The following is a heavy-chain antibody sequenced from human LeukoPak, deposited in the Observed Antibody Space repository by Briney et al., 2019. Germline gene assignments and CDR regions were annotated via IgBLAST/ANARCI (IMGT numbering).Heavy chain of an antibody. Sequence: SETLSLTCTISGGSISSYDWSWIRQPRGKGLEWIAYIYYSGSTNYNPSLKSRVTISVDTSKNQFSLKLSSVTAADTAVYYCARTTYQWHEKYYFDYWGQGTLVTVSS. V-gene: IGHV4-59*01. J-gene: IGHJ4*02. CDR2: IYYSGST. CDR3: ARTTYQWHEKYYFDY. CDR1: GGSISSYD. D-gene: IGHD6-19*01.